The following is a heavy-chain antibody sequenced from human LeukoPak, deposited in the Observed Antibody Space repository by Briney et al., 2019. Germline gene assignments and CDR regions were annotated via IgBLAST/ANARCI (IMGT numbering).Heavy chain of an antibody. CDR2: YASGTT. Sequence: SETLSVTCSVSGASLTIYYWNWIRQPAGKGLEWIGRYASGTTTHNPSLKSQFTMSIDTSKNQISLKLTSVTAADTAVYYCATGDHSFDNWGQGTLVTVTP. CDR3: ATGDHSFDN. CDR1: GASLTIYY. J-gene: IGHJ4*02. V-gene: IGHV4-4*07. D-gene: IGHD7-27*01.